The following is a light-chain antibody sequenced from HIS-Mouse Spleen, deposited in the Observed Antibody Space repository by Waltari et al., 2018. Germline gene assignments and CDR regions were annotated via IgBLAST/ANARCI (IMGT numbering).Light chain of an antibody. CDR1: SSDVGGYNY. V-gene: IGLV2-8*01. Sequence: QSALTQPPSASGSPGQSVTISCTGTSSDVGGYNYVSWYQQHPGQAPKLMIDEVSKRPSGVPDRFSGSKSGNTATLTVSGLQAEDEADYYCSSYAGSNNLGVFGGGTKLTVL. CDR3: SSYAGSNNLGV. J-gene: IGLJ2*01. CDR2: EVS.